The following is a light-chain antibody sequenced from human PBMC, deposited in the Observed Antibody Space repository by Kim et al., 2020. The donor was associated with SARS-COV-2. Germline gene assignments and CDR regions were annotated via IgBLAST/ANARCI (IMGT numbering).Light chain of an antibody. CDR1: KLGDKY. V-gene: IGLV3-1*01. CDR3: QAWDSSTHVV. J-gene: IGLJ2*01. Sequence: VSPGQTASITCSGEKLGDKYASWYQQKPGQSPVLVIYQDSKRPSGIPERFSGSNSGNTATLTISGTQAMDEADYYCQAWDSSTHVVFGGGTKLTVL. CDR2: QDS.